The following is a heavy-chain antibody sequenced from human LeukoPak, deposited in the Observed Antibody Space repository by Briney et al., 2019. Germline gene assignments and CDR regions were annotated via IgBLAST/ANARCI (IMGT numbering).Heavy chain of an antibody. CDR3: ARELYYYDSSGYGI. CDR1: GFTFSSYG. V-gene: IGHV3-33*01. D-gene: IGHD3-22*01. J-gene: IGHJ4*02. CDR2: IWYDGSNK. Sequence: GGSLRLSCAASGFTFSSYGMHWVRQAPGKGLEWVAVIWYDGSNKYYADSVKGRFTISRDNSKNTLYLQMNSLRAEDTAVYCCARELYYYDSSGYGIWGQGTLVTVSS.